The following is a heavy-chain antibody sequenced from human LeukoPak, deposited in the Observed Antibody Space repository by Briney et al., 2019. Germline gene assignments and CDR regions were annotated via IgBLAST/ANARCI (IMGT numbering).Heavy chain of an antibody. Sequence: GGSLRLSCAASGFTFSNSYMSWIRQAPGKGLEWVSVIYSDGTSYYADSVKARFSISRDNSKNTLYLQMNSLRVEDTAMYYCTKTGGPWDWGQGTLVTVSS. CDR3: TKTGGPWD. D-gene: IGHD7-27*01. V-gene: IGHV3-53*01. CDR2: IYSDGTS. J-gene: IGHJ4*02. CDR1: GFTFSNSY.